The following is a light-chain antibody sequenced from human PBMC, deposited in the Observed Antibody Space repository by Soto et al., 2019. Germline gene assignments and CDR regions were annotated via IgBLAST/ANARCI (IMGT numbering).Light chain of an antibody. CDR3: QQYNNWLMLS. J-gene: IGKJ4*01. V-gene: IGKV3-15*01. CDR1: QSVSSN. Sequence: EIVMTQSPAILSVSPGERATLSCRASQSVSSNLAWYQQKPGQTPRLLIYGASTRATGIPARCSGSGSGTEFTPTTSSLQSEDFGIYYCQQYNNWLMLSFGGGTKVEIK. CDR2: GAS.